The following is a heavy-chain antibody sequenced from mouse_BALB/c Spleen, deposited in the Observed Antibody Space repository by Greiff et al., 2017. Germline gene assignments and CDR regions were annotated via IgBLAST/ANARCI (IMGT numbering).Heavy chain of an antibody. CDR1: GYSFTGYN. CDR2: IDPYNDGT. Sequence: VHVKQSGPELEKPGASVKISCKASGYSFTGYNMNWVKQSNGKSLEWIGNIDPYNDGTKYNEKFKGKATLTSDKSSSTAYMELSSLTSEDSAVYYCARSRAYDGAAWFAYWGQGTLVTVSA. D-gene: IGHD1-2*01. CDR3: ARSRAYDGAAWFAY. J-gene: IGHJ3*01. V-gene: IGHV1-14*01.